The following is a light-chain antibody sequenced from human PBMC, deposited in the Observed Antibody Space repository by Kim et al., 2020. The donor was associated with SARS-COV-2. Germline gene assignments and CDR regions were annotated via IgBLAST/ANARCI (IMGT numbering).Light chain of an antibody. V-gene: IGKV1-27*01. CDR1: QDITNS. CDR3: QKYNSAPWP. CDR2: AAS. Sequence: ASVGDRVTITCRASQDITNSLAWYQQKPGKVPKVLSYAASTVQSGVPSRLSGSGSGTEFTLTISSLQTEDVETYYGQKYNSAPWPFGPGTKVDIK. J-gene: IGKJ1*01.